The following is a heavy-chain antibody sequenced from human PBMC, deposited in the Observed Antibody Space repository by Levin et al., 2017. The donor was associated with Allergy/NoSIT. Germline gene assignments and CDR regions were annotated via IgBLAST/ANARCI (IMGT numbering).Heavy chain of an antibody. CDR2: ISYDGSNK. CDR3: AREAAAGFDY. J-gene: IGHJ4*02. V-gene: IGHV3-30*04. D-gene: IGHD6-13*01. CDR1: GFTFSSYA. Sequence: LSLTCAASGFTFSSYAMHWVRQAPGKGLEWVAVISYDGSNKYYADSVKGRFTISRDNSKNTLYLQMNSLRAEDTAVYYCAREAAAGFDYWGQGTLVTVSS.